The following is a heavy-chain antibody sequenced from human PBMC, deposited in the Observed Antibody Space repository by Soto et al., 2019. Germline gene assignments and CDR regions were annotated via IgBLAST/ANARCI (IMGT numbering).Heavy chain of an antibody. CDR2: ISAHNGNT. CDR1: GYAFTTYG. Sequence: QVHLVQSGAEVKKPGASVKVSCKGSGYAFTTYGITWVRQAPGQGLEWMGWISAHNGNTNYAQKLQGRVTVTRDTSPGTAYMELRRLRSDDTAVYYCARGRYGDYWGQGALVTVYS. D-gene: IGHD1-1*01. CDR3: ARGRYGDY. V-gene: IGHV1-18*01. J-gene: IGHJ4*02.